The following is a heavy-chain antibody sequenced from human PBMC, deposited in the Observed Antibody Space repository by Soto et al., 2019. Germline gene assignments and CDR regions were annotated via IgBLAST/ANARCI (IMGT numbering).Heavy chain of an antibody. CDR2: TIPVFNTA. J-gene: IGHJ3*02. CDR3: ARGVYGSGNYYTGPSAFDI. Sequence: QVQLEQSGAEVKTPGSSVKVSCKASGGTFSDHGVAWLRQAPGQGLELLGGTIPVFNTAKYAQKFQGRVTVTADKFTNIAYMELSSLRSEDTAFYFCARGVYGSGNYYTGPSAFDIWGQGTMVIVSS. CDR1: GGTFSDHG. D-gene: IGHD3-10*01. V-gene: IGHV1-69*06.